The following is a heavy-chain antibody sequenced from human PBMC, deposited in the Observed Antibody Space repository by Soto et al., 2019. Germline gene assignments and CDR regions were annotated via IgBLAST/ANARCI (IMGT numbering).Heavy chain of an antibody. CDR3: ARAYSSSLYDWFDP. CDR1: GYTFTGYY. Sequence: GASVKVSCKASGYTFTGYYMHWVRQAPGQGLEWMGWINPNSGGTNYAQKFQGRVTMTRDTSISTAYMELSRLRSDDTAVYYCARAYSSSLYDWFDPWGQGTLVTVSS. J-gene: IGHJ5*02. V-gene: IGHV1-2*02. D-gene: IGHD6-19*01. CDR2: INPNSGGT.